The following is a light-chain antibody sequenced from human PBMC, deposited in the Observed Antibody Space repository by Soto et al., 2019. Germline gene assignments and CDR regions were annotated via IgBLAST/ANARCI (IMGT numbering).Light chain of an antibody. Sequence: VMTQTPGTLSVSAGERATVSCRASQTVSSGFLAWYQQKVGQAPRLLIYGASTRATGIPDRFSGSGSGTDFTLTIDRLEPEDSAVYYCHQYYSSPTTFGGGTKVDI. J-gene: IGKJ4*01. CDR3: HQYYSSPTT. V-gene: IGKV3-20*01. CDR1: QTVSSGF. CDR2: GAS.